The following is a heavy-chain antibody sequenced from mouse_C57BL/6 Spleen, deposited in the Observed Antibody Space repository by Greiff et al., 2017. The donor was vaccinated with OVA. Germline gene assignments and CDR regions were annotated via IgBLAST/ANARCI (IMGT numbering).Heavy chain of an antibody. CDR1: GFTFSSYA. D-gene: IGHD1-1*01. Sequence: EVQLQESGEGLVKPGGSLKLSCAASGFTFSSYAMSWVRQTPEKRLEWVAYISSGGDYIYYADTVKGRFTISRDNARNTLYLQMSSLKSEDTAMYYCTRDRPHYYGSSYVEDWYFDVWGTGTTVTVSS. CDR3: TRDRPHYYGSSYVEDWYFDV. CDR2: ISSGGDYI. J-gene: IGHJ1*03. V-gene: IGHV5-9-1*02.